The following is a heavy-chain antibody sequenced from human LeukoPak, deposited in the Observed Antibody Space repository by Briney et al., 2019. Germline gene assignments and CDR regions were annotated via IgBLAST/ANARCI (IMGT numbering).Heavy chain of an antibody. V-gene: IGHV4-4*07. CDR2: IYDGGST. J-gene: IGHJ4*02. CDR1: GGSVNSYY. Sequence: PSETLSLTCTVSGGSVNSYYLSWIRQPAGKTLEWIGRIYDGGSTNYNPSLKSRVTISADTSKNQFSLKLSSVTAADTAVYYCARGYWFYFDYWGQGTLVTVSS. CDR3: ARGYWFYFDY. D-gene: IGHD2-8*02.